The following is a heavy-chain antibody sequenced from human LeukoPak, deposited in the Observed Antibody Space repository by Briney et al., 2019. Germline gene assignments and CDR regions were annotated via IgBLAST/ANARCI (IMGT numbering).Heavy chain of an antibody. J-gene: IGHJ3*02. Sequence: ASVKVSCKVSGYTLTELSMHWVRQTPGKGLEWMGGFDPEDGETIYAQKFQGRATMTEDTSTDTAYMELSSLRSEDTAVYYCARDRSPPEVATISAFDIWGQGTMVTVSS. CDR2: FDPEDGET. CDR3: ARDRSPPEVATISAFDI. D-gene: IGHD5-12*01. CDR1: GYTLTELS. V-gene: IGHV1-24*01.